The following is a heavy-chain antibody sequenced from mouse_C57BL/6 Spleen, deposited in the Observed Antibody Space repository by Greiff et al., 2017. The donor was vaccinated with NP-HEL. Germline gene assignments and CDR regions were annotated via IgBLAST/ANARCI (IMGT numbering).Heavy chain of an antibody. V-gene: IGHV5-9*01. D-gene: IGHD1-1*01. CDR3: ARQYYGPFDY. J-gene: IGHJ2*01. Sequence: EVQGVESGGGLVKPGGSLKLSCAASGFTFSSYTMSWVRQTPEKRLEWVATISGGGGNTYYPDSVKGRFTISRDNAKNTLYLQMSSLRSEDTALYYCARQYYGPFDYWGQGTTLTVSS. CDR2: ISGGGGNT. CDR1: GFTFSSYT.